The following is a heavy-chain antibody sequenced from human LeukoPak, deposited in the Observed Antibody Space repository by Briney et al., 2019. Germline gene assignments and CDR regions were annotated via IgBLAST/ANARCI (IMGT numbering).Heavy chain of an antibody. CDR3: RRGHDTSGPWRD. CDR2: ISSSGSFT. V-gene: IGHV3-11*05. D-gene: IGHD3-22*01. Sequence: GGSLRLSCAASWFTFSDYYMSWIRQAPGKGLEWVSYISSSGSFTNYADSVKGRFTISRDNAKKSLYLLMNSLRAEDTALYYCRRGHDTSGPWRDWGQGTLVTVSS. J-gene: IGHJ4*02. CDR1: WFTFSDYY.